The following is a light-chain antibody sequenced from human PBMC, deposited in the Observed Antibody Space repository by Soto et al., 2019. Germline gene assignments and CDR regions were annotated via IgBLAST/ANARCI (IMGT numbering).Light chain of an antibody. CDR2: GAS. CDR1: QSVYNY. J-gene: IGKJ5*01. V-gene: IGKV3-15*01. Sequence: EIVMTQSPVNLSMSPGERATHSCRASQSVYNYLAWYQQKPGQAPRLLISGASTRATGIPARFSGSGSGTEFTLTISSLQSEDFAFYYCQQYNNWPPTFGQGTRLEIK. CDR3: QQYNNWPPT.